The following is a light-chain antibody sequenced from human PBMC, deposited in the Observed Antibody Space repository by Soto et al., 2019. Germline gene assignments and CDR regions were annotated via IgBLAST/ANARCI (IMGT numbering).Light chain of an antibody. J-gene: IGKJ5*01. CDR3: QQSYSTPYT. CDR1: QSISFY. V-gene: IGKV1-39*01. Sequence: DIQMTQSPSSLSASVGDRVTITCRASQSISFYLNWYQQKPGKAPKFLMYGASFLQSGVPSRFSGSGSGTDFTLTISSLQPEDFATYYCQQSYSTPYTFGQGTRLEIK. CDR2: GAS.